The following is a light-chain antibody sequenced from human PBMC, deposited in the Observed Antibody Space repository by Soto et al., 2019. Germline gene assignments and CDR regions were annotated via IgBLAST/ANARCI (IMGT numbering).Light chain of an antibody. J-gene: IGLJ2*01. CDR1: SSDVGAYNY. Sequence: QSALTQPRSVSGSPGQSVTISCTGTSSDVGAYNYVSWYQQYPGKAPKFMIYDVNKPPSGVPGRFSGSKSGNTASLTISVLQDDDDDYYYCSSTASNSNYVFGGGTKVTVL. CDR3: SSTASNSNYV. V-gene: IGLV2-11*01. CDR2: DVN.